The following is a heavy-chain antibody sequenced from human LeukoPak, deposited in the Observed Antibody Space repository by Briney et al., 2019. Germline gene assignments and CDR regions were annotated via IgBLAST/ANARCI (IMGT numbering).Heavy chain of an antibody. D-gene: IGHD3-22*01. CDR1: GYTFTGYY. Sequence: ASVKVSCKASGYTFTGYYMHWVRQAPGQGLEWMGWINPNSGGTNYAQKFQGRVTMTRDTSISTAYMELSSLRSEDTAVYYCATARIVVTTSAYYFDYWGQGTLVTVSS. J-gene: IGHJ4*02. V-gene: IGHV1-2*02. CDR3: ATARIVVTTSAYYFDY. CDR2: INPNSGGT.